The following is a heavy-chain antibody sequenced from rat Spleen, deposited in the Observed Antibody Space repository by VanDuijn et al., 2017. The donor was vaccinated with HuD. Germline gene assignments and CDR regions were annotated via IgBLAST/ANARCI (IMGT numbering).Heavy chain of an antibody. CDR3: IIDRRYYDDSYVMDA. V-gene: IGHV5-20*01. CDR2: ISHDGGGT. Sequence: EVQLVESGGGLVQPGRSLKVSCAASGFTFSDYFMAWVRQAPTKGLEWVASISHDGGGTYYRDSVKGRFTISRDNAKSSLYLQMDSLRSEDTATYYCIIDRRYYDDSYVMDAWGQGASVTVSS. J-gene: IGHJ4*01. CDR1: GFTFSDYF. D-gene: IGHD1-12*02.